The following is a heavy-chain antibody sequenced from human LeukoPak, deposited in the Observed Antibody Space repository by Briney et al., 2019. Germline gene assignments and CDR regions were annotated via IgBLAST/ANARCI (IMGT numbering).Heavy chain of an antibody. Sequence: PSETLSLTCAVSGGSISSGGYSWSWIRQPPGKGLEWIGYIYYSGSTNYNPSLKSRVTISVDTSKNQFSLKLSSVTAADTAVYYCARGYYDFWSGYYIYYGMDVWGQGTTVTVSS. CDR1: GGSISSGGYS. J-gene: IGHJ6*02. CDR3: ARGYYDFWSGYYIYYGMDV. D-gene: IGHD3-3*01. CDR2: IYYSGST. V-gene: IGHV4-61*08.